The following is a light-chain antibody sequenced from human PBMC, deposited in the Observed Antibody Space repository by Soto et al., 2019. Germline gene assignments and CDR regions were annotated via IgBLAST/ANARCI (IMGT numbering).Light chain of an antibody. CDR2: EVS. J-gene: IGLJ1*01. CDR3: SSYAGSNNYV. Sequence: QSALTQPHSASASPGQSVTISCTGTSSDVGGYNYVSWYQQHPGKAPKLTIYEVSKRRSGVPDRFSGSKSGNRASLTVSGLQAEDEADYYCSSYAGSNNYVFGTGTKLTVL. CDR1: SSDVGGYNY. V-gene: IGLV2-8*01.